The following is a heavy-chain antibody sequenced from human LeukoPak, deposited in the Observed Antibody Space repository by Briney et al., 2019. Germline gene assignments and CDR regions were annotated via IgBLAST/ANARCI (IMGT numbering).Heavy chain of an antibody. CDR3: AAEDPAMVTHYGMDV. Sequence: ASVKVSCKASGFTFTSSAVQWVRQARGQRLEWIGWIVVGSGSTNYAQKFQERVTITRDMSTSTSYMEMSSLRSEDTAVYYCAAEDPAMVTHYGMDVWGQGTTVTVSS. J-gene: IGHJ6*02. CDR2: IVVGSGST. CDR1: GFTFTSSA. D-gene: IGHD5-18*01. V-gene: IGHV1-58*01.